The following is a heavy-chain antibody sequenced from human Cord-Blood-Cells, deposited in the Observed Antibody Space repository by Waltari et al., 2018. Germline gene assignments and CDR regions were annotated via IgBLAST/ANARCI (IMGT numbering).Heavy chain of an antibody. V-gene: IGHV4-34*01. J-gene: IGHJ4*02. Sequence: QVQLQQWGAGLLKPSETLSLTCAVYGGSFSGYYWSWIRQPPGKGLEWIGEINHRGRTNYNPSLKSRVTISVDTSKNQFSLKLSSVTAADTAVYYCAREGEYCSSTSCYGVDYWGQGTLVTVSS. D-gene: IGHD2-2*01. CDR1: GGSFSGYY. CDR2: INHRGRT. CDR3: AREGEYCSSTSCYGVDY.